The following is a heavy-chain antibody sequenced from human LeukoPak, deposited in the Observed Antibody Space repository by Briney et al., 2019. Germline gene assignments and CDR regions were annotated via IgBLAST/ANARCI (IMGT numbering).Heavy chain of an antibody. CDR1: GFSFSTYN. J-gene: IGHJ4*02. D-gene: IGHD1-26*01. CDR2: ISTSSDYI. V-gene: IGHV3-21*01. Sequence: GGSLRLSCAASGFSFSTYNMNWVRQSPGKGLEWVSSISTSSDYIYYVDSVKGRFTISRDNAENSVYLQMNSLRAEDTAIYYCARGYSGNYLSEYWGQGTLVTVSS. CDR3: ARGYSGNYLSEY.